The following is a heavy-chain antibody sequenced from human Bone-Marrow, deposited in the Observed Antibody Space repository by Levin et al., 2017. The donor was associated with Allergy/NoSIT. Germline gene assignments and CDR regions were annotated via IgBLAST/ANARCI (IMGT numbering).Heavy chain of an antibody. CDR1: DGSFNDYY. J-gene: IGHJ2*01. D-gene: IGHD1-1*01. CDR2: VFHSGNT. Sequence: SQTLSLTCNVSDGSFNDYYWGWLRQPPGKGLEWIGSVFHSGNTNSNPSLKSRVTISVDTSKNQFSLKLTSVTAADTAVYYCARYLGIMEGFFVLWGRGTLVTVSS. V-gene: IGHV4-59*01. CDR3: ARYLGIMEGFFVL.